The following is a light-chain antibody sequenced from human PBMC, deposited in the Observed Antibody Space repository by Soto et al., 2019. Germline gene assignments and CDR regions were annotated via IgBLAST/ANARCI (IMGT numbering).Light chain of an antibody. CDR3: QSYDSSLDYLV. CDR1: SSNIGAGYD. J-gene: IGLJ3*02. V-gene: IGLV1-40*01. CDR2: GNT. Sequence: QSVLTQPPSVSGAPGQRVIISCTGSSSNIGAGYDVHWYQQLPGTAPKLLIRGNTDRPSGVPDPFSGSKSGTSASLAITGLQAEDEDDYSCQSYDSSLDYLVFGGGTKRTVL.